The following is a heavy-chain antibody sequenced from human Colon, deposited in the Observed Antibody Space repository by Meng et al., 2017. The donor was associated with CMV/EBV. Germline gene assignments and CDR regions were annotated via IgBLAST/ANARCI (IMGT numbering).Heavy chain of an antibody. D-gene: IGHD2-15*01. CDR3: ARGRAPAGYSRYYFDY. CDR1: CYAFTTYA. V-gene: IGHV1-2*02. Sequence: ASVKVSCKASCYAFTTYAINWVRQAPGQGLEWMGWINPNSGGTNYAPKFQGRVTMTRDTSIRTVYIELNRLTSDDTAIYSCARGRAPAGYSRYYFDYWAQGTLVTVSS. CDR2: INPNSGGT. J-gene: IGHJ4*02.